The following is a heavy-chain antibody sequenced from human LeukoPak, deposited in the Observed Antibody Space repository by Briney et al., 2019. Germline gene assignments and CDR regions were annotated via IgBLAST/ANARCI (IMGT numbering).Heavy chain of an antibody. V-gene: IGHV1-69*05. Sequence: ASVKVSCKASGGTFSSYAISWVRQAPGQGLEWMGGIIPIFGTANHAQKFQGRVTITTDESTSTAYMELSSLRSEDTAVYYCARGDGYNYFDYWGQGTLVTVSS. D-gene: IGHD5-24*01. J-gene: IGHJ4*02. CDR3: ARGDGYNYFDY. CDR2: IIPIFGTA. CDR1: GGTFSSYA.